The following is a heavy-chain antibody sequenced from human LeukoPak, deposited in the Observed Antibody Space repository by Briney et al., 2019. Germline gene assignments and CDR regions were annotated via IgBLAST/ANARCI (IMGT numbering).Heavy chain of an antibody. CDR1: GYTLTDYY. V-gene: IGHV1-2*02. CDR2: INPNSGGT. J-gene: IGHJ4*02. Sequence: VASVKVSCKASGYTLTDYYMHWVRQAHGQGLEWMGWINPNSGGTNYAQKFQGRVTMTRDTSINTAYMELSSLRSDDTAVYYCARDRTMVRGESSHYFDYWAREPWSPSPQ. D-gene: IGHD3-10*01. CDR3: ARDRTMVRGESSHYFDY.